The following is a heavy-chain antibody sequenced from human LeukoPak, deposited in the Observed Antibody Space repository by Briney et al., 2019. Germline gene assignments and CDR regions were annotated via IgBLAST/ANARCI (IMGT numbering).Heavy chain of an antibody. CDR3: ARDSAGNDY. CDR2: IKQDGSEK. CDR1: GFTFKSYS. Sequence: GSLRLSCVASGFTFKSYSMNWVRQAPGKGLEWVANIKQDGSEKYYVDSVKGRFTISRDNAKNSLYLQMNSLRAEDTAMYYCARDSAGNDYWGQGTLVTVSS. J-gene: IGHJ4*02. D-gene: IGHD6-13*01. V-gene: IGHV3-7*01.